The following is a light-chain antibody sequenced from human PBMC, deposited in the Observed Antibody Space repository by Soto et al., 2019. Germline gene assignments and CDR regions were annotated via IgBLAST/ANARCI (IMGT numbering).Light chain of an antibody. V-gene: IGKV1-5*01. CDR2: DAS. Sequence: DIRISQSPSTLSASVGDRVTITCRASQDINTFLAWYQQKPGKAPKLLIYDASGLESGVPSRFSGSGSGTEFTLTISRLEPEDFAVYYCQQYGTSPWTFGQGTKVDVK. CDR3: QQYGTSPWT. CDR1: QDINTF. J-gene: IGKJ1*01.